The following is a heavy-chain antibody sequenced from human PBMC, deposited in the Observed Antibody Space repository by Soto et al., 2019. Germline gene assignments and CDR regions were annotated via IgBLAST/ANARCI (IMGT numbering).Heavy chain of an antibody. D-gene: IGHD3-3*01. J-gene: IGHJ6*02. CDR2: INHSGST. V-gene: IGHV4-34*01. CDR3: GRTRDDFWSGYLYYYGMDV. Sequence: PSETLSLTCAVYGGSFSGYYWSWIRQPPGKGLEWIGEINHSGSTNYNPSLKSRVTISVDTSKNQFSLKLSSVTAADTAVYYCGRTRDDFWSGYLYYYGMDVWGQGTTVTVSS. CDR1: GGSFSGYY.